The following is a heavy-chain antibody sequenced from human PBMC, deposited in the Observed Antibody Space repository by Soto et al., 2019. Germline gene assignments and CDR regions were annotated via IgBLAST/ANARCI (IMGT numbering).Heavy chain of an antibody. Sequence: ASVKVSCKASGYTFTSYAMHWVRQAPGQRLEWMGWINAGNGNTKYSQKFQGRVTITRDTSASTAYMELSSLRSEDTAVYYCARSIGITYYYDSSGLHAFDIWGQGTMVTVSS. CDR2: INAGNGNT. CDR1: GYTFTSYA. J-gene: IGHJ3*02. CDR3: ARSIGITYYYDSSGLHAFDI. D-gene: IGHD3-22*01. V-gene: IGHV1-3*01.